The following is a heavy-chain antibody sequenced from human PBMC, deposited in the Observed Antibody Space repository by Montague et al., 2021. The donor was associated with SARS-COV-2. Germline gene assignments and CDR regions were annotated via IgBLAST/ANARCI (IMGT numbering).Heavy chain of an antibody. V-gene: IGHV4-59*08. J-gene: IGHJ3*02. CDR2: IYYSGST. Sequence: SETLSLTCTVSGGSISSYYWGWIRQPPGKGLEWIGYIYYSGSTNYNPSXXSRVTISVDTSKNQFSLKLSSVTAADTAVYYCARRALGYCSSTSCETAFDIWGQGTMVTVSS. D-gene: IGHD2-2*01. CDR3: ARRALGYCSSTSCETAFDI. CDR1: GGSISSYY.